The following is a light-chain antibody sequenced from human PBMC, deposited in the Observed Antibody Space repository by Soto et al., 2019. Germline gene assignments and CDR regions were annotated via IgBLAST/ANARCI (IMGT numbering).Light chain of an antibody. J-gene: IGKJ1*01. Sequence: EIAMTQSPATLSVSPGERATLSCRASQSVSSNLAWYQQKPGQAPRLLISDASTRATGIPARFSASGSGTDFTLTISDVQPEDFALYYCHQRQSWPRTFGQGTKVDIK. CDR3: HQRQSWPRT. CDR2: DAS. CDR1: QSVSSN. V-gene: IGKV3-15*01.